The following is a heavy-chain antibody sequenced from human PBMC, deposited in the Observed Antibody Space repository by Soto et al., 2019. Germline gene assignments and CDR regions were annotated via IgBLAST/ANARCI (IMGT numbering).Heavy chain of an antibody. Sequence: SQTLSLTCAISGDSVSSNSAAWNWIRQSPSRGLEWLGRTYYRSKWYNDYAVSVKSRITINPDTSKNQFSLQLNSVTPEDTAVYYCARITIFGVVIMDAFDIWGQGTMVTVSS. CDR3: ARITIFGVVIMDAFDI. J-gene: IGHJ3*02. CDR2: TYYRSKWYN. V-gene: IGHV6-1*01. D-gene: IGHD3-3*01. CDR1: GDSVSSNSAA.